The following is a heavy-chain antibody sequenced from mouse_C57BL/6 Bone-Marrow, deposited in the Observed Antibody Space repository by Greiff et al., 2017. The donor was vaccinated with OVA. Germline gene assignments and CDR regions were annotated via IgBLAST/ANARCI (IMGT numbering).Heavy chain of an antibody. V-gene: IGHV6-3*01. CDR2: IRLKSDNYAT. J-gene: IGHJ1*03. CDR3: TADGYWYFDV. CDR1: GFTFSNYW. D-gene: IGHD2-3*01. Sequence: EVKVEESGGGLVQPGGSMKLSCVASGFTFSNYWMNWVRQSPEKGLEWVAQIRLKSDNYATHYAESVKGRFTISRDDSKSIVYLQMNNLRAEDTGIYYCTADGYWYFDVWGTGTTVTVSS.